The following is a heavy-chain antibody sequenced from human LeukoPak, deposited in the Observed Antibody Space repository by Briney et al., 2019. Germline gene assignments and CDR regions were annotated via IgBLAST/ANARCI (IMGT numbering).Heavy chain of an antibody. J-gene: IGHJ5*02. CDR1: GGSISSSSYY. Sequence: SETLSLTCTVSGGSISSSSYYWGWIRQPPGKGLEWIGYIYYSGSTNYNPSLKSRVTISVDTSKNQFSLKLSSVTAADTAVYYCARAEKGWFDPWGQGTLVTVSS. CDR2: IYYSGST. CDR3: ARAEKGWFDP. V-gene: IGHV4-61*05.